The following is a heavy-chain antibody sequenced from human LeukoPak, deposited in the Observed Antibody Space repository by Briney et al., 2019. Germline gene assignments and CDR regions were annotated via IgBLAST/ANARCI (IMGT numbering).Heavy chain of an antibody. Sequence: GGSLRLSCAASGFTFSSYSMNWVRQAPGKGLEWVSYISSSSSTIYYADSVKGRFTISRDNAKNSLYLQMNSLRAEDTAVYYCASSRACGGDCYDAFDIWGQGTMVTVSS. J-gene: IGHJ3*02. D-gene: IGHD2-21*01. CDR2: ISSSSSTI. V-gene: IGHV3-48*01. CDR3: ASSRACGGDCYDAFDI. CDR1: GFTFSSYS.